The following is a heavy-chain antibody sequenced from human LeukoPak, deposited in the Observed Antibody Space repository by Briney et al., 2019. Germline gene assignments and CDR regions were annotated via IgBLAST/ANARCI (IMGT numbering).Heavy chain of an antibody. CDR2: IYYSGST. Sequence: SETLSLTCTVSGGSISSSSYYWGWIRQPPGKGLEWIGSIYYSGSTYYNPSLKSRVTISVDTSKNQFSLKLSSVTVADTAVYYCARARYSGSYGGGYYFDYWGQGTLVTVSS. CDR1: GGSISSSSYY. CDR3: ARARYSGSYGGGYYFDY. V-gene: IGHV4-39*01. J-gene: IGHJ4*02. D-gene: IGHD1-26*01.